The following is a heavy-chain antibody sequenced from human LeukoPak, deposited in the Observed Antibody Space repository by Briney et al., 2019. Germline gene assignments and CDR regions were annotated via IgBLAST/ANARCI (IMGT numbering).Heavy chain of an antibody. D-gene: IGHD6-19*01. CDR2: ISTSSNYT. CDR1: GFTFSSYS. CDR3: ARVTGYSSGWENFFDY. J-gene: IGHJ4*02. Sequence: GGSLRLSCAASGFTFSSYSMNWVRQAPGKGLEWVSSISTSSNYTSYADSVKGRFTISRDNAKNSLYLQMNSLRAEDTALYFCARVTGYSSGWENFFDYWGQGTLVTVSS. V-gene: IGHV3-21*01.